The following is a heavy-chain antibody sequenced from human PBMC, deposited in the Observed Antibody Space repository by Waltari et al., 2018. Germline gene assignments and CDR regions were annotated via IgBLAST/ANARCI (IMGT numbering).Heavy chain of an antibody. CDR1: GYTFTSYD. CDR2: MNPNSANT. V-gene: IGHV1-8*01. J-gene: IGHJ4*02. Sequence: QVQLVQSGTEVKKPGASVKVSCKASGYTFTSYDINWVRQATGQGLEWMGWMNPNSANTGSAQKFQGRVTMTRNTSISTAYMELSSLTSEDTVVYYCARLHSSSSGKTFDYWGQGTLVIVSS. D-gene: IGHD6-6*01. CDR3: ARLHSSSSGKTFDY.